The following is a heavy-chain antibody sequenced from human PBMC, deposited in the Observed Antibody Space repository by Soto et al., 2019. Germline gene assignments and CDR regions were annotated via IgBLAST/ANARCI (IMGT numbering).Heavy chain of an antibody. CDR3: TREDRGVIIRADY. CDR2: IRSKAYGGTT. V-gene: IGHV3-49*04. D-gene: IGHD3-10*01. CDR1: GFTFGDYA. Sequence: GGSLRLSCTASGFTFGDYAMSWVRQAPGKGLEWVGFIRSKAYGGTTEYAASVKGRFTISRDDSKSIAYLQMNSLKTEDTAVYYCTREDRGVIIRADYWGQGTLVTVSS. J-gene: IGHJ4*02.